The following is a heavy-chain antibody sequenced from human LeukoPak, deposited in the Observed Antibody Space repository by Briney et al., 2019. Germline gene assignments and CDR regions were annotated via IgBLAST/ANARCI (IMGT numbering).Heavy chain of an antibody. D-gene: IGHD6-6*01. Sequence: PGGSLRLSCAASGFTFSSCGMHWVRQAPGKGLEWVAFIRYDGNNKYYADSVKGRFTISRDNSKNTLYLQLNSLRPEDTAVYYCVRGGASRPDFWGQGTLVTVSS. CDR2: IRYDGNNK. CDR1: GFTFSSCG. V-gene: IGHV3-30*02. CDR3: VRGGASRPDF. J-gene: IGHJ4*02.